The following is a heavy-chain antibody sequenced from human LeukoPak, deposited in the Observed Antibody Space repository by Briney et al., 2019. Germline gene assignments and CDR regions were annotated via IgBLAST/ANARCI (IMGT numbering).Heavy chain of an antibody. CDR2: IYYSGST. Sequence: SSETLSLTCTVPDGSISNYFWSWIRQPPGKGLEWIGYIYYSGSTNYNPSLKSRVTISVDTSKNQFSLKLSSVTAADTAVYYCARITMAYNWFDPWGQGTLVTVSS. CDR1: DGSISNYF. V-gene: IGHV4-59*08. D-gene: IGHD3-10*01. CDR3: ARITMAYNWFDP. J-gene: IGHJ5*02.